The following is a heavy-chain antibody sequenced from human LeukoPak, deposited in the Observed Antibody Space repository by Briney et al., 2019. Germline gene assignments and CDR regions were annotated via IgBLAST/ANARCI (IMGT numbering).Heavy chain of an antibody. V-gene: IGHV4-4*02. D-gene: IGHD3-10*01. J-gene: IGHJ4*02. CDR3: ARDSPTLRLWFGELSLDY. CDR1: GGSISSSNW. Sequence: SETLSLTCAVSGGSISSSNWWSWVRQPPGKGLEWIGEIYHSGSTNYNPSLKSRVTISVDKSKNQFSLKLSSVTAADTAVYYCARDSPTLRLWFGELSLDYWGQGTLVTVSS. CDR2: IYHSGST.